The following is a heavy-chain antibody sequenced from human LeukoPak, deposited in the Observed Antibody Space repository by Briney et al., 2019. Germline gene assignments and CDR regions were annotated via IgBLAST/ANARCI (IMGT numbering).Heavy chain of an antibody. CDR1: GGSFSGYY. J-gene: IGHJ4*02. CDR2: INHSGST. V-gene: IGHV4-34*01. CDR3: AARYYDFWCGYYTGDY. Sequence: SETLSLTCAVYGGSFSGYYWSWIRQTPGKGLEWIGEINHSGSTNYNPSLKSRVTISVDTSKNQFSLKLSSVTAADTAVYYCAARYYDFWCGYYTGDYWGQGTLVTVSS. D-gene: IGHD3-3*01.